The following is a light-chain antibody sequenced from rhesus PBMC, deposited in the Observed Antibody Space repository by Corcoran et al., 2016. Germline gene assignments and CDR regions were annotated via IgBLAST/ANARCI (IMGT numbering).Light chain of an antibody. CDR3: LHSNSNPYI. Sequence: DIQMTQSPSSLSASVGDRVTITCRASQGISTYLNWYQQKLGKVPKRLIYAASSLESGAPSRFSGSGSGTDFTLPISSLQPEDFATYYCLHSNSNPYIFGQGTKVEIK. J-gene: IGKJ2*01. V-gene: IGKV1-43*01. CDR1: QGISTY. CDR2: AAS.